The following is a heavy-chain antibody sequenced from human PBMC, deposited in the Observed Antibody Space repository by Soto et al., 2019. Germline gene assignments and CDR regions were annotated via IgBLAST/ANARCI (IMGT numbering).Heavy chain of an antibody. J-gene: IGHJ6*03. V-gene: IGHV1-18*01. CDR1: GYTFTSYG. CDR2: IGAYNGNT. Sequence: ASVKVSCKASGYTFTSYGISWVRQAPGQGLEWMGWIGAYNGNTNYAQKLQGRVTMTTDTSTSTAYMELRSLRSDDTAVYYCARGIHDFWSGYYTSGYMDVWGKGTTVTVSS. CDR3: ARGIHDFWSGYYTSGYMDV. D-gene: IGHD3-3*01.